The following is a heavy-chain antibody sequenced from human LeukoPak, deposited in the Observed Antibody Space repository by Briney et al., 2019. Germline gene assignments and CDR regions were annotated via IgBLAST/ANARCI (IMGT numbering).Heavy chain of an antibody. Sequence: PGGSLGLSCAASGFTFSSYAMHWVRQAPGKGLEYVSAIGSNGGSTYYANSLKGRFTTSRDNSKNTLYLQMGSLRAEDMAVYYCAIVYRSSWYSAFDSWGQGTMVTVSS. V-gene: IGHV3-64*01. J-gene: IGHJ3*02. CDR3: AIVYRSSWYSAFDS. CDR1: GFTFSSYA. CDR2: IGSNGGST. D-gene: IGHD6-13*01.